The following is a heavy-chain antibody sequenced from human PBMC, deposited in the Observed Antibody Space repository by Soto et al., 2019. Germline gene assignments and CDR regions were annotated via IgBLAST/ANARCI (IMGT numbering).Heavy chain of an antibody. D-gene: IGHD2-8*02. Sequence: EVQLVESGGGLVQPGGSLRLSCAASGFTFSDYAMHWVRQAPGKGLEYVAAINSNGGGTYYATSVKGRFIISRDNSKSTLYLQMGSLRAEDMAEYYCARSTGGYWGQGTLVTVSS. CDR1: GFTFSDYA. CDR2: INSNGGGT. J-gene: IGHJ4*02. V-gene: IGHV3-64*01. CDR3: ARSTGGY.